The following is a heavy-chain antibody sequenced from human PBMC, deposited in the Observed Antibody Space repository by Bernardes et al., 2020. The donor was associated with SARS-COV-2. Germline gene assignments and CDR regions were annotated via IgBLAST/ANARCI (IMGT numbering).Heavy chain of an antibody. V-gene: IGHV5-51*01. D-gene: IGHD6-13*01. J-gene: IGHJ4*02. CDR2: IYPGDSDT. CDR1: GYSFTSYW. Sequence: GESLKISCKGSGYSFTSYWIGWVRQMPGKGLEWMGIIYPGDSDTRYSPSFQGKVTISADKSISTAYLQWRSLKASDTAMYYCASLSSWYERFFDYWGQGTLVTVSS. CDR3: ASLSSWYERFFDY.